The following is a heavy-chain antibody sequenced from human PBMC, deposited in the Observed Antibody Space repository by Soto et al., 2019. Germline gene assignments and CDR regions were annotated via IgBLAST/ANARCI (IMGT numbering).Heavy chain of an antibody. J-gene: IGHJ6*02. D-gene: IGHD5-18*01. CDR1: GFTFSSYG. Sequence: QVQLLESGGGVVQPGRSLRLSCAASGFTFSSYGMHWVRQAPGKGLEWVAVISYDGSNKYYADSVKGRFTISRDNSKNTLYLQMNSLRAEDTAVYYCAKDLYSYGTYYYYYGMDVWGQGTTVTVSS. V-gene: IGHV3-30*18. CDR3: AKDLYSYGTYYYYYGMDV. CDR2: ISYDGSNK.